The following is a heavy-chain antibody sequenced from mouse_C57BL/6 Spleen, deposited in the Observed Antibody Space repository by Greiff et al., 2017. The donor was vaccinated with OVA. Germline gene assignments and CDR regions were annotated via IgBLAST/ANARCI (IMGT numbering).Heavy chain of an antibody. Sequence: VQLQQSGAELVKPGASVKISCKASGYAFSSYWMNWVKQRPGKGLEWIGQIYPGDGDTNSNGKFKGKATLTADKSSSPAYMQLSSLTSEDSAVYFCARGGYGAWCAYWGQGTLVTVSA. J-gene: IGHJ3*01. CDR3: ARGGYGAWCAY. D-gene: IGHD3-1*01. CDR1: GYAFSSYW. CDR2: IYPGDGDT. V-gene: IGHV1-80*01.